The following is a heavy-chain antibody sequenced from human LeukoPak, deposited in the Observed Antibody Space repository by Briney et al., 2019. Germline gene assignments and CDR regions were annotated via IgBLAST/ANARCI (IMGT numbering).Heavy chain of an antibody. CDR1: GGSFSGYY. J-gene: IGHJ4*02. Sequence: SETLSLTCAVYGGSFSGYYWSWIRQPPGKGLEWIGEINHSGSTNYNPSLKSRVTISVDTSKNQFSLKLSSVTAADTAVYYCAGELALGYSGDDGKYYFDYWGQGTLVTVSS. CDR3: AGELALGYSGDDGKYYFDY. D-gene: IGHD5-12*01. CDR2: INHSGST. V-gene: IGHV4-34*01.